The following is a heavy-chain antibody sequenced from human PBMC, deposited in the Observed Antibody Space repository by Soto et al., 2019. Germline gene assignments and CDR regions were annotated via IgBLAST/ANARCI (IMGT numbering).Heavy chain of an antibody. CDR3: ARDSGYDLSFDY. J-gene: IGHJ4*02. Sequence: PSETLSLTCTVSGGSISSYYWSWIRQPPGKGLEWIGYIYYSGSTNYNPSLKSRVTISVDTSKNQFSLKLSSVTAADTAVYYCARDSGYDLSFDYWGQGTLVTVSS. CDR1: GGSISSYY. D-gene: IGHD5-12*01. V-gene: IGHV4-59*01. CDR2: IYYSGST.